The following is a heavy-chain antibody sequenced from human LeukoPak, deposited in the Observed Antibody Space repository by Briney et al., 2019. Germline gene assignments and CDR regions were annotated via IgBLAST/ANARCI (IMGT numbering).Heavy chain of an antibody. D-gene: IGHD2-21*02. CDR1: GFTFSDDP. CDR3: ARDTAFAFDV. V-gene: IGHV3-48*02. Sequence: GGSLRLSCAASGFTFSDDPMNWVRQAPGKGLEWVAHIRSRSITESYADSVKGRFTISRDNAKNSLYLQMNSLRDEDTAVYYCARDTAFAFDVWGQGTMVTVS. CDR2: IRSRSITE. J-gene: IGHJ3*01.